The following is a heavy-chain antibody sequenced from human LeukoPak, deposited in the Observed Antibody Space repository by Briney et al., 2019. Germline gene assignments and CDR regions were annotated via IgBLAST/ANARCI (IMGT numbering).Heavy chain of an antibody. J-gene: IGHJ4*02. Sequence: SGTLSLTCGVSGGSITNTNYWTWVRQPPGKGLEWIGEVNLQGSTNYDPSLMGRVAISVDTSENHISLQLTSVTAADTAVYYCAREGGPYRPLDYSGQGTLVTVSS. V-gene: IGHV4-4*02. CDR2: VNLQGST. CDR1: GGSITNTNY. CDR3: AREGGPYRPLDY.